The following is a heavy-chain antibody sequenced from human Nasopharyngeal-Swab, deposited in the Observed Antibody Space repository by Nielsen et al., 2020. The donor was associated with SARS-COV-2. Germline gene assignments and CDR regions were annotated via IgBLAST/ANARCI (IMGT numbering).Heavy chain of an antibody. J-gene: IGHJ3*02. CDR1: GYTFTSYE. V-gene: IGHV1-3*01. CDR3: ARVRYYYDSSGYYHPRSESGFTDAFDI. D-gene: IGHD3-22*01. CDR2: INAGNGNT. Sequence: ASVKVSCKASGYTFTSYEMQWVRQAPGQRLEWMGWINAGNGNTKYSQKFQGRVTITRDTSASTAYMELSSLRSEDTAVYYCARVRYYYDSSGYYHPRSESGFTDAFDIWGQGAMVTVSS.